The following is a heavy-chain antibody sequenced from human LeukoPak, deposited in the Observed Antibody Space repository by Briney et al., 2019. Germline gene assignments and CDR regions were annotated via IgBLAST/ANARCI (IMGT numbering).Heavy chain of an antibody. CDR1: GYTFTSYY. J-gene: IGHJ6*03. V-gene: IGHV1-46*01. D-gene: IGHD2-2*01. CDR2: INPSGGST. CDR3: ARDHEGCSSTSCYWGYYYYMDV. Sequence: ASVKVSCKASGYTFTSYYMHWVRQAPGQGLEWMGIINPSGGSTSYAQKFQGRVTMTRDTSISTAYMEPSRLRSDDTAVYYCARDHEGCSSTSCYWGYYYYMDVWGKGTTVTVSS.